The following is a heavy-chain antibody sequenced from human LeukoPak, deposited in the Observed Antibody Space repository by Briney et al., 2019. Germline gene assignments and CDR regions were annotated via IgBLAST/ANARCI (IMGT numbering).Heavy chain of an antibody. CDR3: AREGGRGYNYGYRDY. CDR2: ISSSGRYI. D-gene: IGHD5-18*01. V-gene: IGHV3-21*01. CDR1: GFTFSSYS. J-gene: IGHJ4*02. Sequence: GGSLRLSCAASGFTFSSYSMNWVRQAPGKGLEWVSAISSSGRYIYYADSVKGRFIISRDNAKNSLYLQINSLRAEDTAVYYCAREGGRGYNYGYRDYWGQGTLVTVSS.